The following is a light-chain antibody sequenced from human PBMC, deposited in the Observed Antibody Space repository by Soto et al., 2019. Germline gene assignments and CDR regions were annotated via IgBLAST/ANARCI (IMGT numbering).Light chain of an antibody. J-gene: IGKJ2*01. Sequence: EIVLTQSPATLSVSPGDRVTLSCRASESLFATLAWYQKKPGQSPRLLIYGGSTRATGIPARFSGSGSATDFTLTISSLQSEDCAVYFCQGYNDWPFSSGRGTKLEI. CDR2: GGS. V-gene: IGKV3-15*01. CDR3: QGYNDWPFS. CDR1: ESLFAT.